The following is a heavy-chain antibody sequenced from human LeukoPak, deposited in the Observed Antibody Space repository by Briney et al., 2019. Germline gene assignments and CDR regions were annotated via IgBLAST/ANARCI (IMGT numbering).Heavy chain of an antibody. CDR1: GFTFDNYA. V-gene: IGHV3-9*01. CDR2: INWKSNTI. CDR3: AEDSDEVY. J-gene: IGHJ4*02. Sequence: GGSLRLSCAASGFTFDNYAMHWVRQAPGKGLEWVSGINWKSNTIGYADSVKGRFTISRDNAKNSLYLQMSSLRAEDTALYYCAEDSDEVYWGQGTLVTVSS.